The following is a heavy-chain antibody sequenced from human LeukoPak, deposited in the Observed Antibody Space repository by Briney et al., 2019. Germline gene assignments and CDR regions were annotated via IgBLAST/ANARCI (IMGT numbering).Heavy chain of an antibody. CDR2: ISGSGGRT. CDR1: GFTFSSYS. J-gene: IGHJ3*02. CDR3: AKPARTDAFDI. Sequence: GGSLRLSCAASGFTFSSYSMNWVRQAPGKGLEWVSSISGSGGRTYYADSVKGRFTISRDNSKNTPYLQMNSLRAEDTAVYYCAKPARTDAFDIWGQGTMVTVSS. V-gene: IGHV3-23*01. D-gene: IGHD1-14*01.